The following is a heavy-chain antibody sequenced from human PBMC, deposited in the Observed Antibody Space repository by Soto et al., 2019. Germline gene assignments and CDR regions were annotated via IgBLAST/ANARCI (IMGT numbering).Heavy chain of an antibody. Sequence: SVKVSSKASGGTFSGYAISWVRQAPGQGLEWMGGIIPIFGTANYAQKFQGRVTITADESTSTAYMELSSLRSEDTAVYYCARDHGAPCYYYGMDVWGQGTTVTVSS. J-gene: IGHJ6*02. V-gene: IGHV1-69*13. CDR3: ARDHGAPCYYYGMDV. D-gene: IGHD3-16*01. CDR2: IIPIFGTA. CDR1: GGTFSGYA.